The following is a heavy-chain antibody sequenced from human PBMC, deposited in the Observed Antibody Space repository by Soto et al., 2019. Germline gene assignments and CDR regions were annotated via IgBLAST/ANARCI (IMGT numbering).Heavy chain of an antibody. J-gene: IGHJ4*02. D-gene: IGHD1-1*01. V-gene: IGHV4-4*02. Sequence: QVDLQESGPGLVKPSGTLSLTCAVSGDSISSSNWWSWVRQAPGKGLEWIGEVYHSGATTYNPSLKSRATISVDPSNNHFSLKLTSVTAADTAVYFCARDLGTGTDYWGQGTLVTVAS. CDR1: GDSISSSNW. CDR3: ARDLGTGTDY. CDR2: VYHSGAT.